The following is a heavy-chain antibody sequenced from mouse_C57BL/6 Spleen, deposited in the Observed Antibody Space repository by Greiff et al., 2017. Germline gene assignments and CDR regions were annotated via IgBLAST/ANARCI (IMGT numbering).Heavy chain of an antibody. Sequence: VQLKESGGDLVKPGGSLKLSCAASGFTFSSYGMSWVRQTPDKRLEWVATISSGGSYTYYPDSVKGRFTISRDNAKNTLYLQMSSLKSEDTAMYYCARRGAYDGYLAWFAYWGQGTLVTVSA. D-gene: IGHD2-3*01. CDR1: GFTFSSYG. J-gene: IGHJ3*01. CDR2: ISSGGSYT. CDR3: ARRGAYDGYLAWFAY. V-gene: IGHV5-6*01.